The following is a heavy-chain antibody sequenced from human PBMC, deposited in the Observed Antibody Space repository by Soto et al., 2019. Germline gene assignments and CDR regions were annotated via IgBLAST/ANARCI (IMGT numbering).Heavy chain of an antibody. D-gene: IGHD3-10*01. CDR3: ARSGFYGSGILYFYGVDV. Sequence: QVQLVESGGGEVQPGRSLRLSCAASGFTFSAYALHWVRQAPGTGLEWVATVSYGDSNKYYADSVKGRFTSSRDNSKKTLFMQMISLKVEDTAIYYCARSGFYGSGILYFYGVDVWGQGTTVTVSS. CDR2: VSYGDSNK. V-gene: IGHV3-30-3*01. J-gene: IGHJ6*02. CDR1: GFTFSAYA.